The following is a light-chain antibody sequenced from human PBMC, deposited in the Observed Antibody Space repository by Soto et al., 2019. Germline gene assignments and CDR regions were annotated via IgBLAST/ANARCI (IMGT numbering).Light chain of an antibody. CDR2: EVS. CDR1: TSDVGGYNY. V-gene: IGLV2-14*01. CDR3: SSYTSGSTLV. J-gene: IGLJ1*01. Sequence: QLVLTQPASVSGSPGQSITISCTGTTSDVGGYNYVSWYQHHPDKAPKLMIYEVSNRPSGVSNRFSGSKSGNTASLTISGLQTADEADYYCSSYTSGSTLVFGTGTKLTV.